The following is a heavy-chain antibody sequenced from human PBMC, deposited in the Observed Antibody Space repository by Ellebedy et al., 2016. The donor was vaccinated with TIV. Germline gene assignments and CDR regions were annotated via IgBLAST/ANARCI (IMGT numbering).Heavy chain of an antibody. J-gene: IGHJ4*02. CDR3: ARGPWMREVDY. CDR2: ISYDGSNK. V-gene: IGHV3-30*01. CDR1: GFPFSSYS. D-gene: IGHD1-1*01. Sequence: GESLKISCAASGFPFSSYSMNWVRQAPGKGLEWVAVISYDGSNKYYADSVKGRFTISRDNSKNTLYLQMNSLRAEDTAVYYCARGPWMREVDYWGQGTLVTVSS.